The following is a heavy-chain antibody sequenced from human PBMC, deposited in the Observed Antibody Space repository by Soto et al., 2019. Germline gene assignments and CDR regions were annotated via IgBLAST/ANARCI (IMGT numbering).Heavy chain of an antibody. Sequence: EVQLLESGGGLVQAGGSLRLSCEASGFTFSTYAMSWVRQAPGKGLEWVSAIGGFADTPYYADSVKGRFTISRDNSKNTIYLQMSNLRAEDTAVYYCGKGGRLEATDYWGQGTLVTISS. D-gene: IGHD6-19*01. CDR3: GKGGRLEATDY. V-gene: IGHV3-23*01. CDR1: GFTFSTYA. J-gene: IGHJ4*02. CDR2: IGGFADTP.